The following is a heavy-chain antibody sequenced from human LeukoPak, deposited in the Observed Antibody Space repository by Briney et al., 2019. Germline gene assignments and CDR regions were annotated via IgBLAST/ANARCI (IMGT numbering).Heavy chain of an antibody. D-gene: IGHD6-19*01. CDR1: GFTFSSYW. CDR2: ISWNGAGT. CDR3: ARDGSSGWYSDY. V-gene: IGHV3-20*04. Sequence: QSGGSLRLSCAASGFTFSSYWMSWVRQVPGKGLEWVSGISWNGAGTDYSDSVKGRFTISRDNAKNSLYLQMNSLRAEDTAFYYCARDGSSGWYSDYWGQGTLVTVSS. J-gene: IGHJ4*02.